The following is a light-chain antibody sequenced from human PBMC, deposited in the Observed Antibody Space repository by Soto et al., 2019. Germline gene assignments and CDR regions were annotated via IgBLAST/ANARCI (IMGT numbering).Light chain of an antibody. CDR2: GAS. Sequence: DIQMSQSPSSLSASIGDRITITCRASQSISTYLNWYQQKPGKAPRLLIYGASTLQNGVPSRFSGSGSATDYTLTITSLQPEDFATSYCQQSFITPPLTFGGGTTVEMK. J-gene: IGKJ4*01. V-gene: IGKV1-39*01. CDR3: QQSFITPPLT. CDR1: QSISTY.